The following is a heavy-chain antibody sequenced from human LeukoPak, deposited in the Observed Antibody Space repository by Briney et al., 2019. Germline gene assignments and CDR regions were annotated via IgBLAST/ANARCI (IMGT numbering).Heavy chain of an antibody. D-gene: IGHD3-22*01. CDR1: GFTFDDYG. J-gene: IGHJ4*02. Sequence: GGSLRLSCAASGFTFDDYGMSWVRQAPGTGLEWVSGINWNGGSTGYADSVKGRFTISRDNAKNSLYLQMNSLRAEDTALYYCAREGYYYDSSAYHYYFDYWGRGTLVTVSS. CDR3: AREGYYYDSSAYHYYFDY. V-gene: IGHV3-20*04. CDR2: INWNGGST.